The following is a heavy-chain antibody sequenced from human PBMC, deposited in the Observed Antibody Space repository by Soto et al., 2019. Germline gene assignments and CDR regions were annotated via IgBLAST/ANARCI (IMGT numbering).Heavy chain of an antibody. J-gene: IGHJ4*02. D-gene: IGHD6-6*01. CDR1: GYTFTNYN. CDR3: ARAEPYSTSSPFDY. CDR2: MNPNSGNT. Sequence: QVQLVQSGAEVKKPGASVKVSCKTSGYTFTNYNINWVRQATGQGLEWMGWMNPNSGNTGYAQKFQGRVTMIMNTSITAAYLESSSLRSGDTAVYYCARAEPYSTSSPFDYWGQGTLVTVAS. V-gene: IGHV1-8*01.